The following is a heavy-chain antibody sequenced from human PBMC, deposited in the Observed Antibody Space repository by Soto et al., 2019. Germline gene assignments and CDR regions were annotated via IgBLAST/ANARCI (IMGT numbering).Heavy chain of an antibody. CDR3: ARASASSNLRGVGIT. CDR1: GASIITDNW. J-gene: IGHJ5*02. CDR2: IYHSGKT. D-gene: IGHD3-10*01. Sequence: QVQLQESGPGLVKPSGTLSITCALSGASIITDNWCSWVRQPPGKDMVWIWEIYHSGKTNFNPSVKSRVTISVDTSKNQYSLTVSSVTAADTASYYCARASASSNLRGVGITWVQGTLVAFSS. V-gene: IGHV4-4*02.